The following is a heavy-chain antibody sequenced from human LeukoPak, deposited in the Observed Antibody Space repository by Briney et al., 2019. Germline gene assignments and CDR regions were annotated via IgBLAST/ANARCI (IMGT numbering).Heavy chain of an antibody. J-gene: IGHJ4*02. D-gene: IGHD3-22*01. V-gene: IGHV4-59*12. CDR1: GGSISSYY. CDR2: IYYSGST. CDR3: ARGGTTNLYDSSGYYVYYFDY. Sequence: PSETLSLTCTVSGGSISSYYWSWIRQTPGKGLEWIGYIYYSGSTNYNPSLKSRVTISVDTSKNQFSLKLSSVTAADTAVYYCARGGTTNLYDSSGYYVYYFDYWGQGTLVTVSS.